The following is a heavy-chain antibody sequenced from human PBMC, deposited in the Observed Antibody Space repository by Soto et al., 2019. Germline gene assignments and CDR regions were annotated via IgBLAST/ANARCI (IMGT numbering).Heavy chain of an antibody. J-gene: IGHJ4*02. V-gene: IGHV1-69*06. CDR3: ARDLAGDY. CDR2: IIPILKTT. CDR1: GGTFSSYA. Sequence: QVQLVQSGAEVKKPGSSVNVSCKASGGTFSSYAISWMRQAPGQGLEWMGAIIPILKTTNYAQKFQGRVTITADTSTSTAYMELSSLRSEDTAVYFCARDLAGDYWGQGTLVTVSP.